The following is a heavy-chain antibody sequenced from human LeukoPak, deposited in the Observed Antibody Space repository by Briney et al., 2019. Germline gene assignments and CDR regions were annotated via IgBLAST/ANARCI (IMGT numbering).Heavy chain of an antibody. Sequence: TGGSLRLSCAASGFTFSGHWMSWVRQALGKGLEWVANIKQDGSETYYVDSVKGRFTISRDNAKNSLFLQMNSLRVEDAAVYYCAALLGGPHPGYWGQGTLVTVSS. CDR1: GFTFSGHW. J-gene: IGHJ4*02. V-gene: IGHV3-7*01. CDR3: AALLGGPHPGY. D-gene: IGHD7-27*01. CDR2: IKQDGSET.